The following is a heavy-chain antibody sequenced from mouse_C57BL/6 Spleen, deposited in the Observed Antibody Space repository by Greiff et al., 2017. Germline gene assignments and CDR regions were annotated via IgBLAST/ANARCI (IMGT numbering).Heavy chain of an antibody. CDR1: GYTFTDYE. CDR3: TRGLTGPWFAY. J-gene: IGHJ3*01. D-gene: IGHD4-1*01. V-gene: IGHV1-15*01. CDR2: IDPETGGT. Sequence: VKVVESGAELVRPGASVTLSCKASGYTFTDYEMHWVKQTPVHGLEWIGAIDPETGGTAYNQKFKGKAILTADKSSSTAYMELRSLTSEDSAVYYCTRGLTGPWFAYWGQGTLVTVSA.